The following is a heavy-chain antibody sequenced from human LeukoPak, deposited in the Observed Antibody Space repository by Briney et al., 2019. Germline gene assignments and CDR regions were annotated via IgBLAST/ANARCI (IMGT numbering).Heavy chain of an antibody. CDR3: ARPRSSSFYYYYMDV. CDR1: GFTFSDYY. V-gene: IGHV3-11*01. Sequence: PGGSLRLSCAASGFTFSDYYMSWIRQAPGRGLEWVSYISSSGSTIYYADSVKGRFTISRDNAKNSLYLQMNSLRAEDTAVYYCARPRSSSFYYYYMDVWGKGTTVTVSS. J-gene: IGHJ6*03. CDR2: ISSSGSTI. D-gene: IGHD6-6*01.